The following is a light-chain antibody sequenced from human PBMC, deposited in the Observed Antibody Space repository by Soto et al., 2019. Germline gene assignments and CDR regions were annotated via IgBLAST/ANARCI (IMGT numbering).Light chain of an antibody. CDR1: QSMNSY. J-gene: IGKJ4*01. CDR3: QQSDSIPLT. CDR2: AAS. V-gene: IGKV1-39*01. Sequence: DIPMTQSPSSLPASVGDRVTITCRASQSMNSYLNWYQQKPGKAPKLLIFAASSLQSGVPSRFSGSGSGTDFTLTISSLQPEDFATYYCQQSDSIPLTFGGGTKVEIK.